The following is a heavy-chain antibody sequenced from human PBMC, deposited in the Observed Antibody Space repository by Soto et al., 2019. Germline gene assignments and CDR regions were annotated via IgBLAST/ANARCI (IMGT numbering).Heavy chain of an antibody. CDR2: INPSGCST. CDR3: AREDDGEYYYYYYMDV. D-gene: IGHD4-17*01. J-gene: IGHJ6*03. CDR1: GYTFTSYY. V-gene: IGHV1-46*01. Sequence: ASVPVSCQASGYTFTSYYMHWVRQTPGQGLEWMGIINPSGCSTSYAQKVQGRVTMTRDTSTSTVYMEMSSLRSGDAAVYYCAREDDGEYYYYYYMDVWGKGTTVTVSS.